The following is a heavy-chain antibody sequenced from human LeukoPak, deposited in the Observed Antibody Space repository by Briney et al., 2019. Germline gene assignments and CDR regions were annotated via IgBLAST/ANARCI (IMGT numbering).Heavy chain of an antibody. V-gene: IGHV7-4-1*02. D-gene: IGHD3-22*01. Sequence: ASVKVSCKASGYTFTSYAMNWVRQAPGQGLEWMGWINTNTGNPTYAQGFTGRFVFSLDTSVSTAYLQISSLKAEDTAVYYCARTLDSSGHVHWFDPWGQGTLVTVSS. J-gene: IGHJ5*02. CDR3: ARTLDSSGHVHWFDP. CDR2: INTNTGNP. CDR1: GYTFTSYA.